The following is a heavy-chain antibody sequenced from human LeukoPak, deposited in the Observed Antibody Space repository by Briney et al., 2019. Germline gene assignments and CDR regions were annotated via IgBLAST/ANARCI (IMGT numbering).Heavy chain of an antibody. CDR1: GDTFTSYD. J-gene: IGHJ3*02. D-gene: IGHD3-16*02. CDR2: MNPNSGNT. CDR3: ARSIMITFGGVIARSDAFDI. Sequence: ASVKVSCKASGDTFTSYDINWVRQATGQGLEWMGWMNPNSGNTGYAQKFQGRVTMTRNTCISTAYMELSSLRSEDTAVYYCARSIMITFGGVIARSDAFDIWGQGTMVTVSS. V-gene: IGHV1-8*01.